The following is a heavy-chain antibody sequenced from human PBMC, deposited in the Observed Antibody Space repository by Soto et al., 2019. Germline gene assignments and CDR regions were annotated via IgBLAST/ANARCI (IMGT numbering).Heavy chain of an antibody. CDR2: STNKANSYTT. D-gene: IGHD2-2*01. J-gene: IGHJ4*02. CDR1: GLIFSDHY. CDR3: AREGRYCNSINCYGPFDY. Sequence: EVQLVESGGGLVQPGGSLRLSCGASGLIFSDHYMDWVRQAPGKGLEWVGRSTNKANSYTTEDAASVKGRFTISRDDAMTSLYLERNSRRTEDTAVYYWAREGRYCNSINCYGPFDYWVQGTLVTISS. V-gene: IGHV3-72*01.